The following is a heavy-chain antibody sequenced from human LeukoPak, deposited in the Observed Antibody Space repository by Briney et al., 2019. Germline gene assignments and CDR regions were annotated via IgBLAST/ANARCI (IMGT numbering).Heavy chain of an antibody. CDR2: IYYSGST. J-gene: IGHJ6*02. Sequence: SETLSLTCAVSGGSISSGGYYWSWIRQLPGKGLEWIGYIYYSGSTNYNPSLKSRVTISVDTSKNQFSLKLSSVTAADTAVYYCARALSYGFWSYGMDVWGQGTTVTVSS. V-gene: IGHV4-61*08. CDR1: GGSISSGGYY. CDR3: ARALSYGFWSYGMDV. D-gene: IGHD5-18*01.